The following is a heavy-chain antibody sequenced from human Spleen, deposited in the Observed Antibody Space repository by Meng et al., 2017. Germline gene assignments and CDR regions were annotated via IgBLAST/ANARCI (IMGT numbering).Heavy chain of an antibody. Sequence: QGPLQQGGAGRLKPSVTLPLTCVVLGGSFRDYYWSWIRQPPGKGLEWIGEINHSGSTNYNPSLESRATISVDTSQNNLSLKLSSVTAADSAVYYCARGPTTMAHDFDYWGQGTLVTVSS. CDR2: INHSGST. V-gene: IGHV4-34*01. J-gene: IGHJ4*02. CDR1: GGSFRDYY. D-gene: IGHD4-11*01. CDR3: ARGPTTMAHDFDY.